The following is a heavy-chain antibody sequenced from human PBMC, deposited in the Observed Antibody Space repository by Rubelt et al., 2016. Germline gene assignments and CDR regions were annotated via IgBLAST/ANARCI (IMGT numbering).Heavy chain of an antibody. D-gene: IGHD4-17*01. CDR1: GYTFTSYY. CDR3: ARALTRTLTTDPYHFDY. V-gene: IGHV1-46*01. Sequence: QVQLVQSGAEVKKPGASVKVSCKASGYTFTSYYMHWVRQAPGQGLEWMGIINPSGGSTSYAPKLQGRGTLTRDTSAGTVYMERSSLRSEDTAVYYCARALTRTLTTDPYHFDYWGQGTLVTVSS. J-gene: IGHJ4*02. CDR2: INPSGGST.